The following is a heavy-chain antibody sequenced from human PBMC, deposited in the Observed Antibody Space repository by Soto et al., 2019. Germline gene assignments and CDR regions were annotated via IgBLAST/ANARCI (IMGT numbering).Heavy chain of an antibody. CDR1: GYTFANYG. Sequence: QVQLMQSGNEVKKPGASVTVSCKASGYTFANYGISWVRQAPGQGLEWMGWISGNNGATNYAPKVQDRISMTLDTSTGVASMALRSLRSDDTAIYYCVRDLKYLRVTGNWFDSWGQGTLVTVSS. CDR2: ISGNNGAT. CDR3: VRDLKYLRVTGNWFDS. D-gene: IGHD1-1*01. J-gene: IGHJ5*01. V-gene: IGHV1-18*04.